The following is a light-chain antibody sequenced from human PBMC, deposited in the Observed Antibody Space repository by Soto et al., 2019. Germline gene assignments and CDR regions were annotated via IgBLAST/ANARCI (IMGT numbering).Light chain of an antibody. Sequence: DIQMTQSPSSLSASVGDRVTISCRASQSISSYLNWYQQKPGKAPKLLIYAASSLHSGVPSRFSGGGSGTDFTLTISSLQPEDFATYYCQHSYTTPPAFGGGTKVEIK. CDR2: AAS. CDR3: QHSYTTPPA. V-gene: IGKV1-39*01. CDR1: QSISSY. J-gene: IGKJ4*01.